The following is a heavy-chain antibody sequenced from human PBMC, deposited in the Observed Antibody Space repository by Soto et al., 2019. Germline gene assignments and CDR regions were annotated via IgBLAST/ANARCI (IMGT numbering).Heavy chain of an antibody. Sequence: EVQLVESGGGLVQPGGSLRLSCAASGFTFSNYAMHWVRQPTGKGLEWVSGIGAAGDTYYPGSVKGRVTISRENAKKSLYRQMNSPRGGDTAGYYCAAGGVTSVAQFNFGGQGPLFTVSS. CDR1: GFTFSNYA. V-gene: IGHV3-13*01. J-gene: IGHJ4*02. D-gene: IGHD3-16*01. CDR2: IGAAGDT. CDR3: AAGGVTSVAQFNF.